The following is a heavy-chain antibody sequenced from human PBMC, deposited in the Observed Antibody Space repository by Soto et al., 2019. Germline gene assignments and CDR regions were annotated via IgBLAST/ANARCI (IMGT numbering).Heavy chain of an antibody. J-gene: IGHJ6*03. Sequence: GGSLRLSCAASGFTFSSYAMSWVRQAPGKGLEWVSAISGSGGSIYYADSVKGRFTISRDNSKNTLYLQMNSLRAEDTAVYYCAKDLSIAAGGYYYYMDVWGKGTTVTVSS. D-gene: IGHD6-25*01. CDR1: GFTFSSYA. CDR3: AKDLSIAAGGYYYYMDV. CDR2: ISGSGGSI. V-gene: IGHV3-23*01.